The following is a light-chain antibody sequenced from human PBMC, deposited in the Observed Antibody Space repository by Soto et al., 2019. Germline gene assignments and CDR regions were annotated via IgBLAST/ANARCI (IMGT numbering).Light chain of an antibody. CDR2: GAS. CDR1: QDIRTE. Sequence: AIQMTQSPSSLSASVGDRVTITCRASQDIRTELGWYQQKPGKAPELLIYGASTLQSGVPSRFSGSGSGTDFTLTISSLQPEDFATYYCLQDYNYPRTFGQGTKVEIK. J-gene: IGKJ1*01. V-gene: IGKV1-6*01. CDR3: LQDYNYPRT.